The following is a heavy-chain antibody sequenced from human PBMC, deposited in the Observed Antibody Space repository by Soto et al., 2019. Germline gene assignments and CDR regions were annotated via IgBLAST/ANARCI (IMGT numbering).Heavy chain of an antibody. CDR3: ARVGGIAAAGWFDP. CDR2: TYYRSKWYN. CDR1: GDSVSSNSAA. Sequence: SPTLSLPCAISGDSVSSNSAAWNWIRQSPSRGLEWLGRTYYRSKWYNDYAVSVKSRITINPDTSKNQFSLQLNSVTPEDTAVYYCARVGGIAAAGWFDPWGQGTLVTVSS. D-gene: IGHD6-13*01. J-gene: IGHJ5*02. V-gene: IGHV6-1*01.